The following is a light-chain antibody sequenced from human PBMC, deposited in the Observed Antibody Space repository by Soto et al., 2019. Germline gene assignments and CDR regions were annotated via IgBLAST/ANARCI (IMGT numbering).Light chain of an antibody. CDR3: QHYNNWPPWT. CDR1: QSVSSN. J-gene: IGKJ1*01. V-gene: IGKV3-15*01. CDR2: RAS. Sequence: EIVMTQSPATLSVSPGERATLSCRASQSVSSNLAWYQQKPGHAPRLLIYRASTRATGIPARFSGSGSGTEFTLTISSLQSEDFAVYYCQHYNNWPPWTLGQGTKVEIK.